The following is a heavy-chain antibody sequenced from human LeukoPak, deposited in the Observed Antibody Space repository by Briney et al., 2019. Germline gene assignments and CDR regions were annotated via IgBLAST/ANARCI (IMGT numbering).Heavy chain of an antibody. CDR2: ISIISTTI. D-gene: IGHD1-1*01. V-gene: IGHV3-48*01. CDR1: GFTFSRYH. Sequence: PGGSLRLSCAASGFTFSRYHMNRVRQAPGKGLEWVSYISIISTTIYYADSVQGRFTISRDDSKNSVYLQMNGLRTEDTAIYYCARTYERELDYWGQGTLVTVSS. CDR3: ARTYERELDY. J-gene: IGHJ4*02.